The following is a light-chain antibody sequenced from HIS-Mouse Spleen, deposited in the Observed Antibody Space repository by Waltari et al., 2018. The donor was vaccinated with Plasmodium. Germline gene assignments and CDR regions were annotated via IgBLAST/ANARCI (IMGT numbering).Light chain of an antibody. CDR3: YSTDSSGNHRV. Sequence: SYELTQPPSVSVSPGQTARITCSGDALPKKYSYWYQQKSGQAPVLGIYEDSKRPSGIPGRFAGSRSGTMATLTISGAQVEDEADYYCYSTDSSGNHRVFGGGTKLTVL. CDR2: EDS. CDR1: ALPKKY. V-gene: IGLV3-10*01. J-gene: IGLJ3*02.